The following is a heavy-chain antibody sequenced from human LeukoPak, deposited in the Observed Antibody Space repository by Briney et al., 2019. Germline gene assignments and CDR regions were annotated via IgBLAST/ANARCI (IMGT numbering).Heavy chain of an antibody. V-gene: IGHV3-30*04. Sequence: GGSLRLSCAASGFTFSSSSLHWVRQAPGKGLEWVSATSSDGRLKYYADSVRGRFTISRDNSKNTLYLQLNSLTTEDTAVYYCARRLGYDSLDYWGQGTLVTVSS. CDR2: TSSDGRLK. CDR1: GFTFSSSS. CDR3: ARRLGYDSLDY. J-gene: IGHJ4*02. D-gene: IGHD5-12*01.